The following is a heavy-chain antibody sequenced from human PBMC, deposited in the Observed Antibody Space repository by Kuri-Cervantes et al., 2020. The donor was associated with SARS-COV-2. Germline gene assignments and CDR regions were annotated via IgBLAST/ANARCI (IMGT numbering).Heavy chain of an antibody. D-gene: IGHD3-22*01. CDR2: IYHSGST. Sequence: GSLRLSCAVSGGSISSSNWWSWVRQPPGKGLEWIGEIYHSGSTNYNPSLKSRVTISVDTSKNQFSLKLSSVTAADTAVYYCAGGYYYDSSGPVLRYYSDYWGQGTLVTVSS. V-gene: IGHV4-4*02. J-gene: IGHJ4*02. CDR1: GGSISSSNW. CDR3: AGGYYYDSSGPVLRYYSDY.